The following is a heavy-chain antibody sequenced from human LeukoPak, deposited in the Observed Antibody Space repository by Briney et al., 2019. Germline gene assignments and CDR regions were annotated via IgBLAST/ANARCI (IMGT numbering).Heavy chain of an antibody. CDR2: ISSSSSYI. J-gene: IGHJ4*02. V-gene: IGHV3-21*04. CDR3: AKVTPARRIAVAGFFDY. Sequence: GGSLRLSCAASGFTFSSYSMNWVRQAPGKGLGWVSSISSSSSYIYYADSVKGRFTISRDNSKNTLYLQMNSLRAEDTAVYYCAKVTPARRIAVAGFFDYWGQGTLVTVSS. D-gene: IGHD6-19*01. CDR1: GFTFSSYS.